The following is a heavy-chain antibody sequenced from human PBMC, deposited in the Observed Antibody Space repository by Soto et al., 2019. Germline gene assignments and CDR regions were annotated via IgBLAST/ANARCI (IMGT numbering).Heavy chain of an antibody. CDR3: AKDTVMGGSYRSFDL. D-gene: IGHD2-15*01. V-gene: IGHV3-23*01. CDR2: INDNGRTT. CDR1: GFTFSTYA. J-gene: IGHJ2*01. Sequence: GGALRLSCAASGFTFSTYAMNWVRQAPGKGLEWVSTINDNGRTTYDADSVKGRFTISRDNSKNTLYLQMNSLRAEDTAIYYCAKDTVMGGSYRSFDLWGRGTLVTVSS.